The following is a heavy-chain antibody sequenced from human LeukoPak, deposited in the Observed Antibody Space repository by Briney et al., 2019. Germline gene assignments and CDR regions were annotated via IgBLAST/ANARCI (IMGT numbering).Heavy chain of an antibody. CDR2: MNPNSGNT. Sequence: GASVKVSCKASGYTFTSYDNNWVRQAPGQGLEWMGWMNPNSGNTGYAQKFQGRVTMTRNTSISTAYMELSSLRSEDTAVYYCARGSSSWIPYYYYMDVWGKGTTVTVSS. V-gene: IGHV1-8*01. CDR1: GYTFTSYD. J-gene: IGHJ6*03. D-gene: IGHD6-13*01. CDR3: ARGSSSWIPYYYYMDV.